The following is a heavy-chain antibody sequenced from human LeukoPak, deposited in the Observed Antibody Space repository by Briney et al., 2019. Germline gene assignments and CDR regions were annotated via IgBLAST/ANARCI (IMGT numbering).Heavy chain of an antibody. J-gene: IGHJ4*02. CDR3: ARVGSAGSSGGDY. D-gene: IGHD2-15*01. Sequence: GGSLRLSCAASGFTFSSYEMNWVRQAPGKGLEWVSYISSSGSTIYYADSVKGRFTISRDNAKNSLYLQMNGLRDEDTADYYCARVGSAGSSGGDYWGQGTLVTVSS. CDR2: ISSSGSTI. V-gene: IGHV3-48*03. CDR1: GFTFSSYE.